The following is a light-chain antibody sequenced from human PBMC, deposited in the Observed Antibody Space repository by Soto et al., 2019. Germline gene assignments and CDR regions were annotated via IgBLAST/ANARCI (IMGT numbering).Light chain of an antibody. J-gene: IGLJ7*01. V-gene: IGLV1-44*01. CDR3: ATWDDRLNGAV. Sequence: QSVLTQPPSASGTPGQRVTISCSGSSSNIGSNTVNWYQQLPGTAPKLLIYSNNQRPSGVPDRFSGSKSGTSATLAISGLQSEDEDDYYCATWDDRLNGAVFGGGTQLTVL. CDR1: SSNIGSNT. CDR2: SNN.